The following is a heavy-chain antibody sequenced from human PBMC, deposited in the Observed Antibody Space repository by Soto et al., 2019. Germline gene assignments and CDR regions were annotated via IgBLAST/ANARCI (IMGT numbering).Heavy chain of an antibody. Sequence: QVQLVQSGAEVKKPGSSVKVSCKASGGTFSSYTISWVRQAPGQGLEWMGRIIPILGIANYAQKFQGRVTITADKSTSTAYMELSRLRSEDTAVYYCAVMGVGLAFEYWGQGTLVTVSS. CDR2: IIPILGIA. D-gene: IGHD3-10*01. CDR3: AVMGVGLAFEY. J-gene: IGHJ4*02. CDR1: GGTFSSYT. V-gene: IGHV1-69*02.